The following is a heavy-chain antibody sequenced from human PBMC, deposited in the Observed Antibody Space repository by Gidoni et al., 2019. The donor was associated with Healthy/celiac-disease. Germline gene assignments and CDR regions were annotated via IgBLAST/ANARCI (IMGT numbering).Heavy chain of an antibody. Sequence: QVQLVQSGAEVKKPGASVKVSCKVAGDNITELSMHWVRQAPGKGLEWMGGFAPEDGETIYAQKFQGRVTMTEDTSTGTAYMELSSLRSEDTAVYYCATAGVGGAVAGSYYFDYWGQGTLVTVSS. CDR1: GDNITELS. CDR3: ATAGVGGAVAGSYYFDY. J-gene: IGHJ4*02. V-gene: IGHV1-24*01. D-gene: IGHD6-19*01. CDR2: FAPEDGET.